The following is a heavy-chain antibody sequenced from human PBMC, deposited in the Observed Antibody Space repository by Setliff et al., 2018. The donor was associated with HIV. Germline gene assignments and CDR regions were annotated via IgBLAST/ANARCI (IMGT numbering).Heavy chain of an antibody. CDR2: VYYTGST. J-gene: IGHJ6*03. Sequence: PSETLSLTCSVSGGSISGSYWSWIRQSPERRLEWIGYVYYTGSTHYNPSLKSRVSIPVDTSENRFSLRLSSMTAADTAVYYCATTTIFEVPRYYYYYMDVWGKGTTVTVSS. D-gene: IGHD3-3*01. CDR1: GGSISGSY. V-gene: IGHV4-59*12. CDR3: ATTTIFEVPRYYYYYMDV.